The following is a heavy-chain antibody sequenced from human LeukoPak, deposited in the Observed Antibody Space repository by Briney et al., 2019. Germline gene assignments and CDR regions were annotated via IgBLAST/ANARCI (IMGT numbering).Heavy chain of an antibody. J-gene: IGHJ5*02. CDR3: ARDPLYCSSTSCYSAQWWFDP. CDR1: GGSISTTY. CDR2: IYHSET. D-gene: IGHD2-2*01. V-gene: IGHV4-59*12. Sequence: PSETLSLTCTVSGGSISTTYWSWVRQPPGKGLEWIAYIYHSETNFNPSLKSRVTISVDKSKNQFSLKLSSVTAADTAVYYCARDPLYCSSTSCYSAQWWFDPWGQGTLVTVSS.